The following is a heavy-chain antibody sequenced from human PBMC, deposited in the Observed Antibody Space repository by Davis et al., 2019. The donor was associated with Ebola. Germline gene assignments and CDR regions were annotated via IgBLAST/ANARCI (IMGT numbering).Heavy chain of an antibody. V-gene: IGHV1-18*01. CDR3: ARSPLYGDDDVFDM. D-gene: IGHD2-21*01. Sequence: ASVKVSCKASGYSFTTYGISWVRQAPGQGLEWIGWSSGYNGKINYAQKFQDRVTMTIDVFTGTAYMELRSLRSDDTAMYYCARSPLYGDDDVFDMWGQGTMVTVSS. J-gene: IGHJ3*02. CDR2: SSGYNGKI. CDR1: GYSFTTYG.